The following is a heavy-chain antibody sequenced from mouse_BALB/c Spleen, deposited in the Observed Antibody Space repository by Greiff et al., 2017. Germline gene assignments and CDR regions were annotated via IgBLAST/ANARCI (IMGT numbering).Heavy chain of an antibody. V-gene: IGHV1S81*02. CDR2: INPSNGGT. CDR3: TRSGWYGDDRAMDY. D-gene: IGHD2-14*01. J-gene: IGHJ4*01. Sequence: QVQLQQSGAELVKPGASVKLSCKASGYTFTSYYMYWVKQRPGQGLEWIGGINPSNGGTNFNEKFKSKATLTVDKSSSTAYMQLSSLTSEDSAVYYCTRSGWYGDDRAMDYWGQGTSVTVSS. CDR1: GYTFTSYY.